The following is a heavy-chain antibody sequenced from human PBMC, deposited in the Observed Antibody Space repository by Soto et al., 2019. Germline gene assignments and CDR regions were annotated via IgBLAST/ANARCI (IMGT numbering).Heavy chain of an antibody. CDR1: GGTFSSYA. Sequence: SVKVSCKASGGTFSSYAISWVRQAPGQGLEWMGGIIPIFGTANYAQKFQGRVTITADKSTSTAYMELSSLRSEDTAVYYCASATMNGAFDIWGRGTMGAVSS. CDR3: ASATMNGAFDI. CDR2: IIPIFGTA. D-gene: IGHD3-22*01. J-gene: IGHJ3*02. V-gene: IGHV1-69*06.